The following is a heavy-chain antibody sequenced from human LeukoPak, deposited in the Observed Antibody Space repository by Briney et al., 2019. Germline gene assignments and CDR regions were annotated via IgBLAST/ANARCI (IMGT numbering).Heavy chain of an antibody. Sequence: SETLSLTCTVSGDSISSSDYYWTWIRQPPGKGLEWIGSIYYSGTTQSNPSLKSRVTISVDTSKNHFSLKLTSVAAADTAVYYCAGGGYDSTTLPLDYWGQGTLVTVSS. J-gene: IGHJ4*02. CDR2: IYYSGTT. CDR1: GDSISSSDYY. V-gene: IGHV4-39*07. D-gene: IGHD2/OR15-2a*01. CDR3: AGGGYDSTTLPLDY.